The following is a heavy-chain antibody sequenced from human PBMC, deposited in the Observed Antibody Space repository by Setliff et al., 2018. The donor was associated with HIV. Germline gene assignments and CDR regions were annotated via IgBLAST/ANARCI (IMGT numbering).Heavy chain of an antibody. CDR3: ARRTTGYMDV. Sequence: PGGSLRLSCAASGFPFSNYAMSWVRQAPGKGLEWVSAISSGGGTYYADFVKGRFTISRDNSKNTLYLQMNSLRAEDTAVYYCARRTTGYMDVWGKGTTVTVSS. J-gene: IGHJ6*03. D-gene: IGHD1-7*01. CDR1: GFPFSNYA. V-gene: IGHV3-23*01. CDR2: ISSGGGT.